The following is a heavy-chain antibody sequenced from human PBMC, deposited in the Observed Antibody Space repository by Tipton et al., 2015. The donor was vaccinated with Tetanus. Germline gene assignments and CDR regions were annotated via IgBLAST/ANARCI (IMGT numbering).Heavy chain of an antibody. Sequence: SLRLSCAASGFTFSDYYMSWIRQAPGKGLEWVSYISSSGSTIYYADSVKGRFTISRDNAKNSLSLQVNSLRAEDTAVYYCGILVRGVLLTRVIEYWGQGTLVTVSS. CDR3: GILVRGVLLTRVIEY. V-gene: IGHV3-11*01. CDR1: GFTFSDYY. J-gene: IGHJ4*02. D-gene: IGHD3-10*01. CDR2: ISSSGSTI.